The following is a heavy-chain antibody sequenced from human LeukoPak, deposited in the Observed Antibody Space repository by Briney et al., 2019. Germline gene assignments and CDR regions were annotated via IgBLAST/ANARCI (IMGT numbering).Heavy chain of an antibody. D-gene: IGHD3-9*01. J-gene: IGHJ4*02. CDR1: GFTFSSYW. CDR2: IKQDGSEK. V-gene: IGHV3-7*01. Sequence: GGSLRLSCAASGFTFSSYWMSWVRQAPGKGLEWVANIKQDGSEKYYVDSVKGRFTISRGNAKNSLYLQMNSLRAEDTAVYYCARDNYDILTGYYSPPGYWGQGTLVTVSS. CDR3: ARDNYDILTGYYSPPGY.